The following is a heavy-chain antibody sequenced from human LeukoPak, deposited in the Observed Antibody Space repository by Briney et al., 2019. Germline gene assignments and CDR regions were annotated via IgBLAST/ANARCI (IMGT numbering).Heavy chain of an antibody. CDR1: GGSISSGGYS. Sequence: PSETLSLTCAVSGGSISSGGYSWSWIRQPPGKGLEWIGYIYHSGSTYYNPSLKSRVTISVDRSKNQFSLKLGSVTAADTAVYYCARGSRQWELPYFDYWGQGTLVTVSS. V-gene: IGHV4-30-2*01. CDR2: IYHSGST. J-gene: IGHJ4*02. CDR3: ARGSRQWELPYFDY. D-gene: IGHD1-26*01.